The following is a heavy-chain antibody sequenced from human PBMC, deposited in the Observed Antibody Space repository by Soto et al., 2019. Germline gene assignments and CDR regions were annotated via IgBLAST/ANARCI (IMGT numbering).Heavy chain of an antibody. Sequence: QVQLQESGPGLVEPSQTLSLICTVSGASIISDGYYWTWIRQHPGKVLEWLGYIHYSGGATYSPSDNPYLNRRIAISVDTSKRLFPLKPTSGRAEETAVDYWARVRTRDQASVGYQTFHPWGQGTLVTVSS. CDR3: ARVRTRDQASVGYQTFHP. V-gene: IGHV4-31*03. D-gene: IGHD3-22*01. J-gene: IGHJ5*02. CDR1: GASIISDGYY. CDR2: IHYSGGATYSP.